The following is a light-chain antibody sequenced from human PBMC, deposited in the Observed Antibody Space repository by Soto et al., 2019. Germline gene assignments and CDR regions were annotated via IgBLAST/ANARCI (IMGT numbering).Light chain of an antibody. V-gene: IGLV2-11*01. CDR2: DVN. CDR3: CSYAGSYSYVV. J-gene: IGLJ2*01. Sequence: QSALTQPRSXXXXXGQSVTISCTGTSSDVGAYNYVSWYQHHPGKAPKPIIYDVNKLPSGVPDRFSGSKSGNTASLTISGLQVEDEAEYHCCSYAGSYSYVVFGGGTKLTVL. CDR1: SSDVGAYNY.